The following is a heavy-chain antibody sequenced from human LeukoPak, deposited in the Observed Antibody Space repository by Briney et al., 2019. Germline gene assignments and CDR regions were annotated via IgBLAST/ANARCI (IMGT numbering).Heavy chain of an antibody. J-gene: IGHJ4*02. Sequence: SETLFLTCTVSGGSISSSSYYWGWIRQPPGKGLEWIGSIYYSGSTYYNPSLKSRVTISVDTSKNQFSLKLSSVTAADTAVYYCARQGSSGYYSFDYWGQGTLVTVSS. D-gene: IGHD3-22*01. CDR3: ARQGSSGYYSFDY. CDR2: IYYSGST. V-gene: IGHV4-39*01. CDR1: GGSISSSSYY.